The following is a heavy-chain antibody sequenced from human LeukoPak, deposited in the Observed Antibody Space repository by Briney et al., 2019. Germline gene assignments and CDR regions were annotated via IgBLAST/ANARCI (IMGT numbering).Heavy chain of an antibody. CDR3: ATSKCSSTSCQTGVFDY. J-gene: IGHJ4*02. V-gene: IGHV4-31*11. D-gene: IGHD2-2*01. CDR1: GGSISSGGYY. Sequence: SETLSLTCAVSGGSISSGGYYWSWIHQHPGKGLEWIGYIYYSGSTYYNPSLKSRVTISVDTSKNQFSLKLSSATAADTAVYYCATSKCSSTSCQTGVFDYWGQGTLVTVSS. CDR2: IYYSGST.